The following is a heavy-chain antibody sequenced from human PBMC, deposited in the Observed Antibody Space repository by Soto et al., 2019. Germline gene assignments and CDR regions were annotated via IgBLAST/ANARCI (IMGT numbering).Heavy chain of an antibody. CDR3: ARLKQDYAVA. CDR2: MNPNSGNT. V-gene: IGHV1-8*01. CDR1: GYTFTSYD. Sequence: QVQLVQSGAEVKKPGASVKVSCKASGYTFTSYDINWVRLATGQGVEWMGWMNPNSGNTAYAQKFQGRVSMTRNTSISTAYMELSSLRSEDTAVYYCARLKQDYAVAWGQGTLVTVSS. J-gene: IGHJ5*02. D-gene: IGHD3-16*01.